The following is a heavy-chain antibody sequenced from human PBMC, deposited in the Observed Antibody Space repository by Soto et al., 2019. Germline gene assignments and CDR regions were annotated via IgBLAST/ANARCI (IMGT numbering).Heavy chain of an antibody. CDR1: GFTFSSYS. CDR3: ARDPGDSSGYYSSGNWFDP. V-gene: IGHV3-48*02. Sequence: LRLSCAASGFTFSSYSMNWVRQAPGKGLEWVSYISSSSSTIYYADSVKGRFTISRDNAKNSLYLQMNSLRDEDTAVYYCARDPGDSSGYYSSGNWFDPWGQGTLVTVSS. D-gene: IGHD3-22*01. CDR2: ISSSSSTI. J-gene: IGHJ5*02.